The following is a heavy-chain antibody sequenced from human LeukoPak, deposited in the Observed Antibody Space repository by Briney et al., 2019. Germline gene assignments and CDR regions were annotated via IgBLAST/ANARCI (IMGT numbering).Heavy chain of an antibody. V-gene: IGHV4-59*01. D-gene: IGHD3-10*01. Sequence: SETLSLTCNVSGASISSYYWTWIRQPPGKGLEWIASISDIGSNYNPSLRSRVTTSLDTSKNQFSLNLRSVTAADTAVYYCARDFMVRGDQVNYYYYYMDVWGQGTLVTVSS. J-gene: IGHJ6*03. CDR1: GASISSYY. CDR3: ARDFMVRGDQVNYYYYYMDV. CDR2: ISDIGS.